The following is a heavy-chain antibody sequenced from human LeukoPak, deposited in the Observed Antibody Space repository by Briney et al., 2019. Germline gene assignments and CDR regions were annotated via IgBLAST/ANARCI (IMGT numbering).Heavy chain of an antibody. J-gene: IGHJ4*02. D-gene: IGHD3-9*01. Sequence: GGSLRLSCAASGFTFSNAWMRWVRQAPGKGLEWVGRIKSKTDCGTTDSSEPVKARFTISSDDSKNTLYLQMKSLKTEDTAVYYCTTAPINHDILTGYYFHYWGQGTLVTVSS. CDR1: GFTFSNAW. CDR2: IKSKTDCGTT. V-gene: IGHV3-15*01. CDR3: TTAPINHDILTGYYFHY.